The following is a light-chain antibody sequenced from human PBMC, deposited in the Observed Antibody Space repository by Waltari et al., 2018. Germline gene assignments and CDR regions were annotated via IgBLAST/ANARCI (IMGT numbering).Light chain of an antibody. V-gene: IGLV2-14*01. J-gene: IGLJ2*01. CDR2: DVN. Sequence: QSALTQPASVSGSPGQSITISCTGTSSDIGSYNSVSWYQQHPGKAPKLMIYDVNNRPSGVSSRFSGSKSGNTASLTISGLQAEDEADYYCSSYTTVTTVIFGGGTKLTVV. CDR3: SSYTTVTTVI. CDR1: SSDIGSYNS.